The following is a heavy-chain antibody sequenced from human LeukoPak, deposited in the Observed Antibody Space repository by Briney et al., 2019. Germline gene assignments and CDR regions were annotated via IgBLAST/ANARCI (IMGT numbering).Heavy chain of an antibody. D-gene: IGHD6-19*01. CDR3: ARRSSSVWPDGFDI. CDR2: IYNTGST. CDR1: GGSINNYY. V-gene: IGHV4-59*08. Sequence: SETLSLTCSVSGGSINNYYWSWIRQPPGKGLEWIGYIYNTGSTNYKPSLKSRVTISVDTSKKQFSLKLSSMTAADTAVYYCARRSSSVWPDGFDIWGQGTMVTVSS. J-gene: IGHJ3*02.